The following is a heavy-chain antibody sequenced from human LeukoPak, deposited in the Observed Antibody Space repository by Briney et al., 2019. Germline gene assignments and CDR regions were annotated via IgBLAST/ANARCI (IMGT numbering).Heavy chain of an antibody. V-gene: IGHV4-61*01. Sequence: SETLSLTCTVSGGSISSGSYYWSWIRQPPGKGLEWIGYIYYSGSTNYNPSLKSRVTISVDTSKNQFSLKLSSVTAADTAVYYCARVEYSSGWYAYWGQGTLVTVSS. CDR3: ARVEYSSGWYAY. CDR2: IYYSGST. CDR1: GGSISSGSYY. J-gene: IGHJ4*02. D-gene: IGHD6-19*01.